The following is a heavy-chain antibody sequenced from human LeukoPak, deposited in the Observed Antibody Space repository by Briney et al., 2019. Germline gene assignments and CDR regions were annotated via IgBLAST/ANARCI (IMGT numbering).Heavy chain of an antibody. V-gene: IGHV4-38-2*02. CDR2: IYQGGST. CDR3: ARSLSTAGIDY. CDR1: GYSITTGRY. J-gene: IGHJ4*02. D-gene: IGHD2-2*01. Sequence: SETLSLTFTVSGYSITTGRYWGWIRQPPGKGLEWIGSIYQGGSTYNNPSLKSRVTISVDKSKNQFSLNLRSVTAPDTAVSYCARSLSTAGIDYWGQGILVTVSS.